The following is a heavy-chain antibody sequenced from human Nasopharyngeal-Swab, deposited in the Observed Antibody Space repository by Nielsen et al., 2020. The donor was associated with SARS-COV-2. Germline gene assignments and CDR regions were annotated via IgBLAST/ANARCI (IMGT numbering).Heavy chain of an antibody. D-gene: IGHD6-13*01. V-gene: IGHV3-30*18. CDR2: ISYDGSNK. CDR3: AKDQMSGIAAALQH. J-gene: IGHJ1*01. Sequence: GNGLEWVAVISYDGSNKYYADSVKGRFTISRDNSKNTLYLQMNSLRAEDTAVYYCAKDQMSGIAAALQHWGQGTLVTVSS.